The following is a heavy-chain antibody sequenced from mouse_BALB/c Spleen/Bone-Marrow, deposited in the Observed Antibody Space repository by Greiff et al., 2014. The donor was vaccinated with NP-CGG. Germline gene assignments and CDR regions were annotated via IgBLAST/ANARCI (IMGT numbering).Heavy chain of an antibody. CDR2: ISDGGSYT. CDR1: GFTFSDYY. D-gene: IGHD2-12*01. J-gene: IGHJ3*01. Sequence: VQLQQSGGGLVKPGGSLKLSCAASGFTFSDYYMYWVRQTPEKRLEWVAIISDGGSYTFYPDSVKGRFTISRDNAKNSLYLQMSSLKSEDTAMYYCARDGDYSYAWFAYWGQGTLVTVSA. V-gene: IGHV5-4*02. CDR3: ARDGDYSYAWFAY.